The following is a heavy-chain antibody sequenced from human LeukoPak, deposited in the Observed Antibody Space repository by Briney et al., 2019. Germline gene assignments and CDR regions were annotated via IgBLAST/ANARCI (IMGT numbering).Heavy chain of an antibody. Sequence: ASVKVSCKAFEYTFASYDIYWVRQAAGQGLEWVGWVNPNSGNTGYAQKFQGRVTMTRNTSITTAYMELSGLTFEDTAVYYCARPGGVWFGELGLGGMAFWGQGTTVTVSS. CDR3: ARPGGVWFGELGLGGMAF. V-gene: IGHV1-8*01. CDR1: EYTFASYD. J-gene: IGHJ6*02. CDR2: VNPNSGNT. D-gene: IGHD3-10*01.